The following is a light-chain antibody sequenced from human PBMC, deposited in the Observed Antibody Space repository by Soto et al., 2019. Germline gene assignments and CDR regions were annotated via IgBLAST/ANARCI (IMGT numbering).Light chain of an antibody. V-gene: IGLV1-40*01. J-gene: IGLJ3*02. CDR1: RSNIGAGYD. CDR2: GDT. Sequence: SVLTQPPSVSGAPGQRVTISCTGSRSNIGAGYDVHWYQQLPGTAPKLLISGDTNRPSGVPDRFSASKSVTSASLAITGLQADDEADYYCQSYDSILDGFWVFGGGTKLTVL. CDR3: QSYDSILDGFWV.